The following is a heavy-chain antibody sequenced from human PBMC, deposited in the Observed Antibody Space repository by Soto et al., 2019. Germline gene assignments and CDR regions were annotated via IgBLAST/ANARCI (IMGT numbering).Heavy chain of an antibody. V-gene: IGHV3-33*01. CDR3: ARDLRTRHCDY. J-gene: IGHJ4*02. CDR2: IWYDGSNT. CDR1: GFAFSGYA. D-gene: IGHD4-17*01. Sequence: QVQLVESGGGVVQPGRSLRLSCAASGFAFSGYAMHWVRQAPGKGLEWVAIIWYDGSNTYYVDSVKGRFTISRDNSNNMVYLQMSSLRAEDTAVYYCARDLRTRHCDYWGQGTLVTVSS.